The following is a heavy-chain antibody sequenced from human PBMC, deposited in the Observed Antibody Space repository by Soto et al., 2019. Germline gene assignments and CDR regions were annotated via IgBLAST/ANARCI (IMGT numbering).Heavy chain of an antibody. CDR1: GYTFTSYG. J-gene: IGHJ6*02. D-gene: IGHD3-3*01. Sequence: ASVKVSCKASGYTFTSYGISWVRQAPGQGLEWMGWISAYNGNTNYARKLQGRVTMTTDTSASTAYMELSSLSSEDTAVYYCARVGQNYYGMDVWGQGTTVTVSS. CDR3: ARVGQNYYGMDV. CDR2: ISAYNGNT. V-gene: IGHV1-18*01.